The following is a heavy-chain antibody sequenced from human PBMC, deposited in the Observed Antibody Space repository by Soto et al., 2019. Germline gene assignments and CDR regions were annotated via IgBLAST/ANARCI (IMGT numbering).Heavy chain of an antibody. D-gene: IGHD6-19*01. CDR2: INHSGST. J-gene: IGHJ4*02. CDR3: ARERAAYSSGWAVFDY. V-gene: IGHV4-34*01. Sequence: SETLSLTCAVYGGSFSGYYWSWIRQPPGKGLEWIGEINHSGSTNYNPSLKSRVTISVDTSKNQFSLKLSSVTAADTAVYYCARERAAYSSGWAVFDYWGQGTLVTVSS. CDR1: GGSFSGYY.